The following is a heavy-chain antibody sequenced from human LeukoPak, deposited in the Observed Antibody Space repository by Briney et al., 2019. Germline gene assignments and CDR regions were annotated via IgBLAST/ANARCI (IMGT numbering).Heavy chain of an antibody. J-gene: IGHJ5*02. CDR2: IYSGGST. Sequence: PGGSLRLSCAASGFTVSSNYMSWVRQAPGKGLEWVSVIYSGGSTYYADSVKGRFTISRDNSKSTLYLQMNSLRAEDTAVYYCARDQFGIAAAGTFDGFDPWGQGTLVTVSS. D-gene: IGHD6-13*01. CDR3: ARDQFGIAAAGTFDGFDP. V-gene: IGHV3-66*01. CDR1: GFTVSSNY.